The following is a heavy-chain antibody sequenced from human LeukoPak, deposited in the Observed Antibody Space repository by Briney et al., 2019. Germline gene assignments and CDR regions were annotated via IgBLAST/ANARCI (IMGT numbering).Heavy chain of an antibody. CDR3: AREGAPQLSSYFDH. CDR2: INPNTGGT. Sequence: ASVKVSFKASGYTFTAYYIHWVRQAPGQGLEWMGWINPNTGGTNFAQRFQGRVTMTRDTSINTAYMELSSLRSDDTAMYYCAREGAPQLSSYFDHWGQGTLVTVSS. CDR1: GYTFTAYY. V-gene: IGHV1-2*02. J-gene: IGHJ4*02. D-gene: IGHD1-1*01.